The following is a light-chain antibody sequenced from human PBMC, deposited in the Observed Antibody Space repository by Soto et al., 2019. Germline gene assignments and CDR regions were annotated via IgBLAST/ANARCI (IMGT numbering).Light chain of an antibody. V-gene: IGKV3-20*01. CDR2: GAS. CDR1: QNVDKF. J-gene: IGKJ1*01. Sequence: EIELTQSPATLSLSPGETATLSCRASQNVDKFLAWYQQRPGQAPRLLIYGASRRATGIPDRFSGSGSGTDFTLTISRLEPEDFAVYHCHQYGGSPPTFGQGTKVDIK. CDR3: HQYGGSPPT.